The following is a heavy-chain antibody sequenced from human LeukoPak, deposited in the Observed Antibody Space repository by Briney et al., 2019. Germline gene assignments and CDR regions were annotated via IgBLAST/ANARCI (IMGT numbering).Heavy chain of an antibody. CDR3: GRNAPPDY. CDR1: GFTFSSHN. V-gene: IGHV3-48*02. Sequence: GGSLRLSCAPSGFTFSSHNMNWGRQAPGQGLEWVSYFSSSSSTIYYADSVKDRFTISRDNAKNSVYLQMNSLRDEDTAVYFCGRNAPPDYWGQGTLVTVSS. D-gene: IGHD2-2*01. J-gene: IGHJ4*02. CDR2: FSSSSSTI.